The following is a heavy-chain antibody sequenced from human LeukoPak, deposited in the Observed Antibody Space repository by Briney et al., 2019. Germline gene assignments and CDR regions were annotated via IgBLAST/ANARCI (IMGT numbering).Heavy chain of an antibody. V-gene: IGHV3-30*01. CDR1: GFTFSSYA. D-gene: IGHD6-13*01. CDR3: ARDGAGAAGIYYYYYYMDV. J-gene: IGHJ6*03. CDR2: ISYDGSNK. Sequence: GGSLRLSCAASGFTFSSYAMHWVRQAPGKGLEWVAVISYDGSNKYYADSVKGRFTISRDNSKNTLYLQMNSLRAEDTAVYYCARDGAGAAGIYYYYYYMDVWGKGTTVTVSS.